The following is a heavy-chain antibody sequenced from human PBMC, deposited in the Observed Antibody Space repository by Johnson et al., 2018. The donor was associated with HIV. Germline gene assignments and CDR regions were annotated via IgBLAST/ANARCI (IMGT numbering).Heavy chain of an antibody. J-gene: IGHJ3*02. CDR1: GFTFSNAW. Sequence: VQLVESGGGLVKPGGSLRLSCAASGFTFSNAWMSWVRQAPGKGLEWVGRIKSKTDGGTTDYAAPVKGRFIISRDDSKNTLYLQMNSLKTEDTAVYYCTTDPPGMSSTSERDAFDIWGQGTMVTVSS. CDR2: IKSKTDGGTT. V-gene: IGHV3-15*01. CDR3: TTDPPGMSSTSERDAFDI. D-gene: IGHD2-2*01.